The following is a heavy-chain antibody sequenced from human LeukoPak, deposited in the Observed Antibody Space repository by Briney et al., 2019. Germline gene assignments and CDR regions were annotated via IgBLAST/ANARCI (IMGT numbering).Heavy chain of an antibody. CDR2: IDGRTT. V-gene: IGHV3-74*01. D-gene: IGHD2-21*02. Sequence: GGSLRLSCVASEFDFFSYGMQWARQAPGKGLVWVSRIDGRTTSYADSVKGRFTISRDNAKNTLYLEMKSLRVEDTAVYYCARELPREVTLDYWGQGTLVTVSP. CDR3: ARELPREVTLDY. J-gene: IGHJ4*01. CDR1: EFDFFSYG.